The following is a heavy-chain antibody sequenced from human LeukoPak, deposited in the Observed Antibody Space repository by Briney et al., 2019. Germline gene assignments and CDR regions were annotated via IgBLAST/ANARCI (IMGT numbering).Heavy chain of an antibody. D-gene: IGHD1-1*01. V-gene: IGHV3-74*01. CDR1: GFTFSKYL. CDR3: ASGELDSSYYFDY. CDR2: IHGDGIST. J-gene: IGHJ4*02. Sequence: QPGGSLRLSCAASGFTFSKYLMHWVRQAPGKGLVWVSRIHGDGISTTYADSVKGRFTISRDNAKNTLYLQMNSLRPEDTAVYFCASGELDSSYYFDYWGQGTLVTVSS.